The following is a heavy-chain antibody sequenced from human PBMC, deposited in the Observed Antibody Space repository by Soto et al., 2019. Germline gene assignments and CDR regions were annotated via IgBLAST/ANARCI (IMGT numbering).Heavy chain of an antibody. CDR2: IAPPSVGSK. V-gene: IGHV1-46*01. D-gene: IGHD2-15*01. Sequence: QVQLVQSGADVKKPGASVKLSCKASGSIFSSHYIHWMRQAPGQGHERVGFIAPPSVGSKTYAQKVHGRVTMTSNMSSSSVYMEMSSLRSEDTAMYYCASEKGGFDIWGQVTLFTVSS. J-gene: IGHJ3*02. CDR3: ASEKGGFDI. CDR1: GSIFSSHY.